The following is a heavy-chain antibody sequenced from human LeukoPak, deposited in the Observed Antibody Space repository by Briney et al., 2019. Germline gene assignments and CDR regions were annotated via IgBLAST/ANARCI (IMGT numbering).Heavy chain of an antibody. CDR3: ARVRYLIAVAGTDY. CDR2: IKQDGSVQ. CDR1: GFTFSSYW. D-gene: IGHD6-19*01. Sequence: GGSLRLSCSASGFTFSSYWMSWVRQAPGKGLEWMANIKQDGSVQNYVDFVKGRFTISRDNAKDSLFLQLNNLRAEDTAVYYCARVRYLIAVAGTDYWGQGTLVTVSS. J-gene: IGHJ4*02. V-gene: IGHV3-7*01.